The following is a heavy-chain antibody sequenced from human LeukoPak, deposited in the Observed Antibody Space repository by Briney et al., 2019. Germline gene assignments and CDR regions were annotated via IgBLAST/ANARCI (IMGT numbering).Heavy chain of an antibody. V-gene: IGHV3-21*01. CDR3: ARGRSITLLRGVAVSDGFDI. CDR2: IDTSGSYI. CDR1: GFTFTSYG. D-gene: IGHD3-10*01. Sequence: GGSLRLSCTASGFTFTSYGMNWVRQARGKGLEWVSFIDTSGSYIYYGDSLKGRVTISRDNAKNSLYLQMNGLRAEDTAVYYCARGRSITLLRGVAVSDGFDIWGQGAMVTVSS. J-gene: IGHJ3*02.